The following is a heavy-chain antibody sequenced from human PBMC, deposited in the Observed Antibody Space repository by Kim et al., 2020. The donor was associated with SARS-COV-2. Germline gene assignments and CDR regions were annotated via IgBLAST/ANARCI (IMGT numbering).Heavy chain of an antibody. J-gene: IGHJ6*02. Sequence: DRFTISRDTAKNSLYLQMNSLRAEDTAVYYCARQSRCSSWYYYYYGMDVWGQGATVTVSS. CDR3: ARQSRCSSWYYYYYGMDV. D-gene: IGHD6-13*01. V-gene: IGHV3-11*03.